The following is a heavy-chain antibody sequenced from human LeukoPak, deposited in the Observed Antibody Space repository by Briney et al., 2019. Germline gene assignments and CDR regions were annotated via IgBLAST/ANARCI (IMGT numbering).Heavy chain of an antibody. CDR2: IIPILGIA. CDR3: TRGTGMKLDPFDY. J-gene: IGHJ4*02. CDR1: GGTFSSYT. Sequence: SVKVSCKASGGTFSSYTITWVRQAPGQGLEWMGRIIPILGIANYAQKFQGRVTIIADSSTSTAYMELSSLTSEDTAVYYGTRGTGMKLDPFDYWGQGTLVTVAS. D-gene: IGHD7-27*01. V-gene: IGHV1-69*02.